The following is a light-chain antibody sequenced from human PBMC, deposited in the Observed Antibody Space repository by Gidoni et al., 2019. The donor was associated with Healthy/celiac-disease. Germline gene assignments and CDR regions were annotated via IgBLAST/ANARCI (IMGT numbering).Light chain of an antibody. CDR1: QSVSSSY. Sequence: EFVFTQSPGTLSLSPGERATLSCRASQSVSSSYLAWSQQKPGQAPRLLIYGASSRATGIPDRLSGSGSGTDFTLTISRLEPEDFAVYYCQEYGSSPPYTFGQXTKLEIK. CDR2: GAS. J-gene: IGKJ2*01. CDR3: QEYGSSPPYT. V-gene: IGKV3-20*01.